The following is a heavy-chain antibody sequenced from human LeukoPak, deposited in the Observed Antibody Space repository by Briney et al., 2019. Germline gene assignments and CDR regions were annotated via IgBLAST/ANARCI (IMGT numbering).Heavy chain of an antibody. CDR3: ARHDYGDYVWENGFDP. CDR1: GFTFSSYW. D-gene: IGHD4-17*01. CDR2: IKQDGGEK. J-gene: IGHJ5*02. Sequence: GGSLRLSCAASGFTFSSYWMSWVRQAPGKGLEWVANIKQDGGEKYYVDSVQGRFTISRDNAKSSLYLQMNSLRAEDTAVYYCARHDYGDYVWENGFDPWGQGTLVTVSS. V-gene: IGHV3-7*01.